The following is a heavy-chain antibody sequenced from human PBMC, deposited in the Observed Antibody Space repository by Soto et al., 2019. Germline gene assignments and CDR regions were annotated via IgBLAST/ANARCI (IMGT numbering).Heavy chain of an antibody. CDR2: IIPILGIA. CDR3: ARQDIVAIFDY. D-gene: IGHD5-12*01. Sequence: SVKVSCKTSGYTFTSYGISWVRQAPGQGLEWMGRIIPILGIANYAQKFQGRVTITADKSTSTAYMELSSLRSEDTAVYYCARQDIVAIFDYWGQGTLVTVSS. J-gene: IGHJ4*02. CDR1: GYTFTSYG. V-gene: IGHV1-69*04.